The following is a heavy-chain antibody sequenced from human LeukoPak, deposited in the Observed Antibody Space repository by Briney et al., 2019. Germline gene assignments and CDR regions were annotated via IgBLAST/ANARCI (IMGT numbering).Heavy chain of an antibody. Sequence: PGGSLRLSCAASGFTFSSYAMSWVRQGPGKGLEWVGRIRSKADGGTTDYGAPVKGRFTISRDDSKNTVYLQMNSLKTDDTALYYCTTDSGRLVVTWGQGTLVTASS. CDR2: IRSKADGGTT. D-gene: IGHD3-22*01. CDR3: TTDSGRLVVT. CDR1: GFTFSSYA. V-gene: IGHV3-15*01. J-gene: IGHJ4*02.